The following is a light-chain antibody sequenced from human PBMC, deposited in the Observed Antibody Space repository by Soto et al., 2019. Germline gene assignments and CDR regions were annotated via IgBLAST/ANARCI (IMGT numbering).Light chain of an antibody. CDR1: QSVNSN. CDR2: GIS. CDR3: QEYSXWXXX. V-gene: IGKV3-15*01. Sequence: ENVMTLSPAILSVSKGESATLSCRASQSVNSNYLAWYQQHPGQPPRLLIYGISTRATGIPARFSGSGSGTEFSLTISSLQSEDFAVYYXQEYSXWXXXXXQXTRLEIK. J-gene: IGKJ5*01.